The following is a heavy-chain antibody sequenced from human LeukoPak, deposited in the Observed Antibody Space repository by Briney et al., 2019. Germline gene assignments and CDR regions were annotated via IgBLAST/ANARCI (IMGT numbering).Heavy chain of an antibody. CDR3: ARDLPWTNCLDY. CDR1: GGSISSYY. CDR2: IYYSGST. V-gene: IGHV4-59*12. D-gene: IGHD3/OR15-3a*01. J-gene: IGHJ4*02. Sequence: SETLSLTCTVSGGSISSYYWSWIRQPPGKGLEWIGYIYYSGSTNYNPSLMNRVAMLVDTSKNQFSLRLTSVTAADTAVYYCARDLPWTNCLDYWGEGTLVTASS.